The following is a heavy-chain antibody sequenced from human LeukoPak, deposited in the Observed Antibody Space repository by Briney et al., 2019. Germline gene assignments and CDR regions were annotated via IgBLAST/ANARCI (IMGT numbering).Heavy chain of an antibody. V-gene: IGHV3-15*01. CDR3: TTDRSYYDSSGYQDYYFDY. Sequence: AGGSLRLSCAASGFTFSNAWMSWVRQAPGKGLEWVGRIKSKTDGGTTDYAAPVKGRFTISRDDSKNTLYLQMNSLKTEDTAVYYCTTDRSYYDSSGYQDYYFDYWGQGTLVTVSS. CDR1: GFTFSNAW. CDR2: IKSKTDGGTT. D-gene: IGHD3-22*01. J-gene: IGHJ4*02.